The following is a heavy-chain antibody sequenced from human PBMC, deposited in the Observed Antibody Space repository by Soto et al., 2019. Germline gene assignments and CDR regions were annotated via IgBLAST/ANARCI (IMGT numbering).Heavy chain of an antibody. CDR1: GITFSRYD. CDR3: ATHAWDL. J-gene: IGHJ5*02. CDR2: INGGRS. D-gene: IGHD2-2*01. V-gene: IGHV3-23*01. Sequence: EVQLLESGGGLVQPGGSLRLSCEASGITFSRYDMSWVRQAPGKGLEWVSAINGGRSFYGDSVEGRFTVSRDNSKNTLYLQMNSLRVEDTVIYYWATHAWDLWGQGTLVTVSS.